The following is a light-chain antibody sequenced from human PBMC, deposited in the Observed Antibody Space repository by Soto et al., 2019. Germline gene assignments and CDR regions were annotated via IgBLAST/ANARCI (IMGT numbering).Light chain of an antibody. CDR2: AAS. J-gene: IGKJ3*01. V-gene: IGKV1-39*01. CDR1: QSISSY. Sequence: DIQMTQSPSSLSASVGDRVTITCRASQSISSYLNWYQQKPGKAPKLLIYAASSLQSGVPSRFSGSGSGTAFTLTISSLQPEDFATYYCQQRYSTPPFTFGPGTKVDIK. CDR3: QQRYSTPPFT.